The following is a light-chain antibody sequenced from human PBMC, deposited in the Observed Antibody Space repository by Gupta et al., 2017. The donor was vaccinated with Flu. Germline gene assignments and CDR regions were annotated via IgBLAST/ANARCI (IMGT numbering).Light chain of an antibody. CDR3: AAWDDSLTWV. V-gene: IGLV1-47*01. CDR2: RNN. CDR1: SSKIGRNY. J-gene: IGLJ3*02. Sequence: QSVLTQPHSASGSPGQRVTISCSVSSSKIGRNYVYWYQQLPGTAPKLLIYRNNQQPSGVPDRFSGSKSGTSASLAISGHRSEDEADYYCAAWDDSLTWVFGGGTKLTVL.